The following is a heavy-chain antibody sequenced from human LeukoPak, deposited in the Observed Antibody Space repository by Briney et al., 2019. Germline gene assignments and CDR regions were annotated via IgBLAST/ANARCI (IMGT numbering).Heavy chain of an antibody. J-gene: IGHJ4*02. CDR2: ISSSSRDI. CDR3: ARAFATPMAESSHY. V-gene: IGHV3-21*01. Sequence: GGSLRLSCAASGFTFSSYSMNWVRQAPGKGLEWVSSISSSSRDINYADSVRGRFTISRDDAKNSLYLQMNGLRAEDTAVYYCARAFATPMAESSHYWGPGTLVTVSS. CDR1: GFTFSSYS. D-gene: IGHD3-10*01.